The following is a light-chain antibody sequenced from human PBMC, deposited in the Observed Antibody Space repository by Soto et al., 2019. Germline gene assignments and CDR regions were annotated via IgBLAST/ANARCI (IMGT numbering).Light chain of an antibody. V-gene: IGLV1-40*01. J-gene: IGLJ2*01. CDR1: TSNIGARYD. CDR3: QSYDIHLSASLV. CDR2: GNS. Sequence: QSVLAQPPSVSGAPGQRVTISCTGSTSNIGARYDVHWYQHLPGTAPKLVIYGNSNRPSGVPERFSGSKSGTSASLAITGLQAEDEADYFCQSYDIHLSASLVFGGGTKLTVL.